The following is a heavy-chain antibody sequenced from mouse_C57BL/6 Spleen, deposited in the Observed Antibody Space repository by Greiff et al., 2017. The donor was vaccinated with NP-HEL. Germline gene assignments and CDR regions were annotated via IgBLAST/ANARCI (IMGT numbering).Heavy chain of an antibody. CDR2: IYPGSGYT. D-gene: IGHD4-1*01. CDR3: ASSSTWDEDYYAMDY. Sequence: QVHVKQSGPELVKPGASVKISCKASGYSFTSYYIHWVKQRPGQGLEWIGWIYPGSGYTKYNEKFKGKATLTADTSSSTAYMQLSSLTSEDSAVYYCASSSTWDEDYYAMDYWGQGTSVTVSS. J-gene: IGHJ4*01. CDR1: GYSFTSYY. V-gene: IGHV1-66*01.